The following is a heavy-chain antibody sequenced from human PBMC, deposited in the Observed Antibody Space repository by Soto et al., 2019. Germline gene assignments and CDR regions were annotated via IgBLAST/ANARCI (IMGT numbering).Heavy chain of an antibody. D-gene: IGHD7-27*01. CDR3: ARCWGRISEY. CDR1: GGSFSGYY. J-gene: IGHJ4*02. CDR2: INHSGST. V-gene: IGHV4-34*01. Sequence: QVQLQQWGAGLLKPSETLSLTCAVYGGSFSGYYWNWIRQPPGKGLEWIGDINHSGSTNYNPSLKSRVTLAVDTSKNQFSLKLRSVTAADTSVYYCARCWGRISEYWGQGTLVTVSS.